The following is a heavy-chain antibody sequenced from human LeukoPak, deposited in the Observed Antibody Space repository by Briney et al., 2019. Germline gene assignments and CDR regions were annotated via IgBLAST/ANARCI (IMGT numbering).Heavy chain of an antibody. Sequence: GESLKISCKGSGYSFTSYWIGWVRQMPGKGLEWIGIIYPGDSDTRYSPSFQGQVTISADKSTSTAYLQWSSLKASDTAMYYCARQEGIAAAGPPYNWFDPWGQGTLVTVSS. D-gene: IGHD6-13*01. V-gene: IGHV5-51*01. CDR1: GYSFTSYW. J-gene: IGHJ5*02. CDR3: ARQEGIAAAGPPYNWFDP. CDR2: IYPGDSDT.